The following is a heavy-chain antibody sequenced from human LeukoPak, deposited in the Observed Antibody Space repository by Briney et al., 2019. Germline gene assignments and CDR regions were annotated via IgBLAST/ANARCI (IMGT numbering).Heavy chain of an antibody. CDR1: GGSFSGYY. J-gene: IGHJ5*02. CDR3: ARDIVVVAAAIIANWFDP. Sequence: SETLSLICAVYGGSFSGYYWSWLRQPPGKGLEWIGEINHSGSTNYNPSLKSRVTISVDTSKNQFSLKLSSGTAADTAVYYCARDIVVVAAAIIANWFDPWRQATLVTVSS. CDR2: INHSGST. D-gene: IGHD2-2*02. V-gene: IGHV4-34*01.